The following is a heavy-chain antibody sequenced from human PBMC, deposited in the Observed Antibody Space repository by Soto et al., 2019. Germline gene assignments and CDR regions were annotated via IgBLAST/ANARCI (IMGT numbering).Heavy chain of an antibody. V-gene: IGHV4-30-4*01. CDR3: ARDGNWNDVGV. D-gene: IGHD1-1*01. Sequence: PSETLSLTCTVSGGSISSGDYYWSWIRQPPGKGLECIGYIYYSGSTYYNPSLKSRVTISVDTSKNQFSLKLSSVTAADTAVNNCARDGNWNDVGVWGQGTLVTVSS. CDR1: GGSISSGDYY. J-gene: IGHJ4*02. CDR2: IYYSGST.